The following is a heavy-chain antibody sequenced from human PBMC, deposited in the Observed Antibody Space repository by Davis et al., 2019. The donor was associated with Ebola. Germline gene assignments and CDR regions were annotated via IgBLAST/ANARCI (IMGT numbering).Heavy chain of an antibody. J-gene: IGHJ6*02. D-gene: IGHD2-15*01. CDR3: AKDLGIVVVVASSYGMDV. CDR1: GFTFSSYS. Sequence: GESLKISCAASGFTFSSYSMNWVRQAPGKGLEWVSSISSSSSYIYYADSVKGRFTISRDNAKNSLYLQMNSLRAEDTAVYYCAKDLGIVVVVASSYGMDVWGQGTTATVSS. CDR2: ISSSSSYI. V-gene: IGHV3-21*01.